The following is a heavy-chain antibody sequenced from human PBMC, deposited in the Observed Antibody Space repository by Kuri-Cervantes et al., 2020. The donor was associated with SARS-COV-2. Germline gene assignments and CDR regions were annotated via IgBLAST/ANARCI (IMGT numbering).Heavy chain of an antibody. J-gene: IGHJ6*02. D-gene: IGHD2-15*01. Sequence: SETLSLTCAVYGGSFSGYYWSWIRQPPGRGLEWIGEIKHSGSTNYNPSLESRVTMSVDTSRNQFSLKLSSVTAADTAVYYCARGDVVVVDDTSDYYGMDVWGQGTTVTVSS. CDR3: ARGDVVVVDDTSDYYGMDV. CDR1: GGSFSGYY. V-gene: IGHV4-34*01. CDR2: IKHSGST.